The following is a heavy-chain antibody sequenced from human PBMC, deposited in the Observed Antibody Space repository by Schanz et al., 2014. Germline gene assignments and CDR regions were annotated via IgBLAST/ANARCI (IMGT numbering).Heavy chain of an antibody. D-gene: IGHD3-22*01. CDR2: IYSSGST. Sequence: EVQLLESGGGLVQPGGSLRLSCAASGFSFRKSAMSWVRQAPGKGLEWVSTIYSSGSTYYADSVRGRFTISRDNAKNSLYLQMNSLRAEDTAVYYCAKQHGVIQQVSDYWGQGTLVTVSS. CDR1: GFSFRKSA. V-gene: IGHV3-23*05. CDR3: AKQHGVIQQVSDY. J-gene: IGHJ4*02.